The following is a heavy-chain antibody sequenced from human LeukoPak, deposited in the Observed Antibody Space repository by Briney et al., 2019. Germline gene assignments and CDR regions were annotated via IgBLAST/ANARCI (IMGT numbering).Heavy chain of an antibody. J-gene: IGHJ4*02. CDR2: INSDGSST. CDR1: GFTFSSYW. D-gene: IGHD3-22*01. V-gene: IGHV3-74*01. CDR3: ARDPLYDSSGYYYVKLDY. Sequence: GGSLRLSCAASGFTFSSYWMHWVRQAPGKGLVCVSRINSDGSSTSYADSVKGRFTISRDNTKNTLYLQMNSLRAEDTAVYYCARDPLYDSSGYYYVKLDYWGQGTLVTVSS.